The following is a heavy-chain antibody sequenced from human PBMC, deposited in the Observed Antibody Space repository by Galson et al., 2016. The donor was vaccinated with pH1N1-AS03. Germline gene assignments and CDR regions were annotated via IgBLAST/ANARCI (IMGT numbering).Heavy chain of an antibody. V-gene: IGHV4-38-2*02. D-gene: IGHD1-26*01. Sequence: SETLSLTCSVSGFSISSGPYWGWIRQPPGKGLEWIGNIYHSGSAYYNPSLKSRVTMSVDTSTNQFSLKLASLTSADSAVYFCARGGYYWGSGFFDFWGQGTLVSVSS. CDR1: GFSISSGPY. CDR3: ARGGYYWGSGFFDF. CDR2: IYHSGSA. J-gene: IGHJ4*02.